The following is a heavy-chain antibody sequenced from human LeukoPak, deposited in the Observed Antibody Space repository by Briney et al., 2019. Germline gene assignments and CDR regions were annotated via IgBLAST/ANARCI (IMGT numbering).Heavy chain of an antibody. CDR1: GFPFSSYW. CDR2: IKQDGSKK. D-gene: IGHD2-21*01. J-gene: IGHJ6*02. CDR3: AKYCGGDCYGMDV. V-gene: IGHV3-7*01. Sequence: PGGSLRLSCVASGFPFSSYWMTWVRQAPGKGLEWVANIKQDGSKKSYVDSVKGRFTISRDNAKNSLYLQMNSLRAEDTAVYYCAKYCGGDCYGMDVWGQGTTVTVSS.